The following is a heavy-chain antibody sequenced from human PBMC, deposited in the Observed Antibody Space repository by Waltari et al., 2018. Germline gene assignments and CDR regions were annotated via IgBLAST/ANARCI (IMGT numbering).Heavy chain of an antibody. J-gene: IGHJ6*02. D-gene: IGHD5-12*01. CDR3: ARDAAWSMDV. CDR2: IDSDGSQT. Sequence: EVQLVESGGGLVQPGGSLRLSCTASGCRSSSYWIHWVRQAPGKGLVWVSRIDSDGSQTTYADVVKGRVTISRDNAKNTVYLQMNSLRPEDTAVYYCARDAAWSMDVWGQGTTVTVSS. CDR1: GCRSSSYW. V-gene: IGHV3-74*03.